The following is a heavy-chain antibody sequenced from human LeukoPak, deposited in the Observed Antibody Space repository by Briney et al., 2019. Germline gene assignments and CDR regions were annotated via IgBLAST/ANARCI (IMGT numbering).Heavy chain of an antibody. Sequence: GGSLRLSCAASGFIFSSYGMHWVRQAPGKGLEWVAVIWYDGSNKYYADSVKGRFTISRDNSKNTLYLQMNSLRAEDTAVYYCAKGTGNIVATIDYWGQGTLVTVSS. CDR3: AKGTGNIVATIDY. CDR1: GFIFSSYG. J-gene: IGHJ4*02. CDR2: IWYDGSNK. V-gene: IGHV3-33*06. D-gene: IGHD5-12*01.